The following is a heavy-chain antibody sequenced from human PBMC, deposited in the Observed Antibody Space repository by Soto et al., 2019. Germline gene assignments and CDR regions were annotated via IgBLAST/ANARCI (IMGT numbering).Heavy chain of an antibody. CDR1: GYTFTSYG. Sequence: GASVKVSCKASGYTFTSYGISWVRQAPGQGLEWMGWISAYNGNTNYAQKLQGRVTMTTDTSTSTAYMELRSLRSDYTAVYYCARPIAAAGFPYFDYWGQGTLVTVSS. CDR3: ARPIAAAGFPYFDY. D-gene: IGHD6-13*01. J-gene: IGHJ4*02. V-gene: IGHV1-18*01. CDR2: ISAYNGNT.